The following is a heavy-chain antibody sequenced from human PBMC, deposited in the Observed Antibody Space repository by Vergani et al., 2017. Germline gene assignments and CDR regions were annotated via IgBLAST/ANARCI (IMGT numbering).Heavy chain of an antibody. D-gene: IGHD5-12*01. CDR1: GGSISSSNW. CDR2: IYHSGST. J-gene: IGHJ3*02. CDR3: ARDPERDNGYSGYDLVRDSQSFDI. V-gene: IGHV4-4*02. Sequence: QVQLQESGPGLVKPSGTLSLTCAVSGGSISSSNWWSWVRQPPGKGLEWIGEIYHSGSTNYNPSLKSRVTISVDKSKNQFSLKLSSVTAADTAVYYCARDPERDNGYSGYDLVRDSQSFDIWGQGTMVTVSS.